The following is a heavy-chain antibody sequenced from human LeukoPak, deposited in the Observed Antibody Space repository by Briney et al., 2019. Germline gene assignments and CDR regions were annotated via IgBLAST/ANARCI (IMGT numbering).Heavy chain of an antibody. J-gene: IGHJ4*02. V-gene: IGHV4-4*07. CDR3: ARGAGRDTSSGLDFDY. CDR1: GASISSYY. D-gene: IGHD6-19*01. Sequence: SETLSLTCTVSGASISSYYRSWNRQPAGKVLEWIGRIYSSRSIYVPSLKSRVTMSVDTSKNQFPLRLCAVCAVATAPYFCARGAGRDTSSGLDFDYWGQGILVTVSS. CDR2: IYSSRS.